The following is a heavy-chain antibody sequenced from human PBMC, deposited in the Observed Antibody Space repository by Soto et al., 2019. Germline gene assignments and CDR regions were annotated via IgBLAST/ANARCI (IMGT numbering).Heavy chain of an antibody. CDR1: GDTFTSYS. J-gene: IGHJ5*02. CDR3: ARGFDP. CDR2: INVGNGNT. V-gene: IGHV1-3*01. Sequence: GASVKVCCKASGDTFTSYSMHWVRQAPGQRLEWMGWINVGNGNTDYSQKFQGRVTITRDTSASTIYMELSSLRSEDTAVYYCARGFDPWGQGTLVTVSS.